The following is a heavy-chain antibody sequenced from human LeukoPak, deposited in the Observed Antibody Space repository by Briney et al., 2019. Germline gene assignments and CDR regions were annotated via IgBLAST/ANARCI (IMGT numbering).Heavy chain of an antibody. J-gene: IGHJ4*02. CDR1: GFTFSSSA. CDR3: AKRGYSSGWRNYFDY. V-gene: IGHV3-23*01. D-gene: IGHD6-19*01. Sequence: PGGSLRLSCAASGFTFSSSAMSWVRQAPGKGLEWVSSISSSGGSTYYADSVKGRFTISRDNSKNTLYLQMYTLRAEDTAVYYCAKRGYSSGWRNYFDYWGQGTLVTVSS. CDR2: ISSSGGST.